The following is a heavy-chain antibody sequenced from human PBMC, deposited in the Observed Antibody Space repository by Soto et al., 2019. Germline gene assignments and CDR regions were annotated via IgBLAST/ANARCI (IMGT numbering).Heavy chain of an antibody. D-gene: IGHD3-22*01. CDR1: GFTFSSYH. CDR3: AHADSSGYSTPI. J-gene: IGHJ4*02. Sequence: GGSLSLSCAASGFTFSSYHMHWVRQAPGKGLEWVTTISYDGKNKYYADSVKGRFTISRDNSKNTLYLQMNGLRAEDTATYYCAHADSSGYSTPIWGQGTLVTVSS. CDR2: ISYDGKNK. V-gene: IGHV3-30*03.